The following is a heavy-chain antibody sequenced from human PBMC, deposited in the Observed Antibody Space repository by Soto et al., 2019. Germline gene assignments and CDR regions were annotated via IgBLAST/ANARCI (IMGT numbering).Heavy chain of an antibody. V-gene: IGHV4-31*03. CDR1: GGSIRSGAYY. J-gene: IGHJ3*01. CDR3: VRGVLL. CDR2: ISYSGST. Sequence: QVQLQESGPGLVEPSQTLSLTCTVSGGSIRSGAYYWSWICQRPGEGLEWIGYISYSGSTYYNPSLKSRVTISADTSKNQFTLKLSSVTAADTAVYYCVRGVLLWGQGTLVTVSS. D-gene: IGHD3-10*02.